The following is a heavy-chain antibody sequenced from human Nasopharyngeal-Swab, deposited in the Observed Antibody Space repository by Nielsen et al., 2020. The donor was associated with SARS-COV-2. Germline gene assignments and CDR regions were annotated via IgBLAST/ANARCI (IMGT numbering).Heavy chain of an antibody. D-gene: IGHD3-22*01. J-gene: IGHJ4*02. CDR1: SFDFSKYG. V-gene: IGHV3-30-3*01. CDR3: ASDYYDSGASGH. Sequence: GESLKISCAASSFDFSKYGVHWVRQAPGKGLDWVATLSPDASRAFYGDSVRGRFTISRDNSKNTLYVQMNSLRPEDTAVYYCASDYYDSGASGHWGQGTLVTVSS. CDR2: LSPDASRA.